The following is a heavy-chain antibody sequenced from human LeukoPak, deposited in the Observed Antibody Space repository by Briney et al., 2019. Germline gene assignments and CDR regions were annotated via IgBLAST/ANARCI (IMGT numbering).Heavy chain of an antibody. CDR2: IYTSGST. D-gene: IGHD4-17*01. J-gene: IGHJ6*03. CDR1: GGSISSYY. Sequence: PSETLSLTCTVSGGSISSYYWSWIRQPAGKGLEWIGRIYTSGSTNYNPSLKSRVTMSVDTSKNQFSLKLSSVTAADTAVYYCARGQYPNRAVTTRRYYYYYYMDVWGKGTTVTVSS. CDR3: ARGQYPNRAVTTRRYYYYYYMDV. V-gene: IGHV4-4*07.